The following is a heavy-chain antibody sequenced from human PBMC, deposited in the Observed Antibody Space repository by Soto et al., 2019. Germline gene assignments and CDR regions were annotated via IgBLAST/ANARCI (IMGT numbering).Heavy chain of an antibody. CDR3: ARDHEVAVAGPSYGMDV. CDR2: IYYSGST. V-gene: IGHV4-31*03. CDR1: GGSISSGGYY. J-gene: IGHJ6*02. Sequence: QVQLQESGTRLVKPSQTLSLTCTVSGGSISSGGYYWIWLRQNPGKGLEWNGYIYYSGSTYYNPSLKSGVTIEVDTSMHPVALKLRSVTAADTPVYYCARDHEVAVAGPSYGMDVWGQWTTVTVCS. D-gene: IGHD6-19*01.